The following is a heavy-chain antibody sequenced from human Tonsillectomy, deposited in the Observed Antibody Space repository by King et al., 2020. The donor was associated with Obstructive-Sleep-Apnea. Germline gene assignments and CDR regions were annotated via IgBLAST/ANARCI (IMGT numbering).Heavy chain of an antibody. CDR1: GYTFTNYG. V-gene: IGHV1-18*01. D-gene: IGHD3-10*01. CDR2: ISAYNGNT. Sequence: VQLVQSGAEVKKPGASVKVSCQASGYTFTNYGFTWVRQAPGQGLEWMGWISAYNGNTKYAQKLQGRVTLTTDTTTSTAYMELKSLKSDDTAMYFCARDSKFYGSENYYDTPGGFDIWGQGAMVTVSS. CDR3: ARDSKFYGSENYYDTPGGFDI. J-gene: IGHJ3*02.